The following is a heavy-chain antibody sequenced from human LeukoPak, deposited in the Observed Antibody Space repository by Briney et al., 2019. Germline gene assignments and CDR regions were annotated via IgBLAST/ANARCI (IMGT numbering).Heavy chain of an antibody. V-gene: IGHV3-23*01. J-gene: IGHJ4*02. CDR3: ARRAYSGSYFYFDY. CDR1: GFTFSSYA. D-gene: IGHD1-26*01. CDR2: ISGSGGST. Sequence: PGRSLRLSCAASGFTFSSYAMSWVRQAPGKGLEWVSAISGSGGSTYYADSVKGRFTISRDNSKNTLYLQMNSLRAEDTAVYYCARRAYSGSYFYFDYWGQGTLVTVSS.